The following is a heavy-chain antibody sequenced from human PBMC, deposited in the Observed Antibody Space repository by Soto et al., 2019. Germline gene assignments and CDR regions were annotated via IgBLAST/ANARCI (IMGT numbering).Heavy chain of an antibody. CDR3: ARESIVLVVAAIAALDI. J-gene: IGHJ3*02. CDR2: IIPILGIA. Sequence: SVKVSCEASGGTFSSYTFSWVRQAPGQGLEWMGRIIPILGIANYAQKFQGRVTITADKSTSTAYMELSSLRSVVMVVHYCARESIVLVVAAIAALDIWG. CDR1: GGTFSSYT. D-gene: IGHD2-15*01. V-gene: IGHV1-69*04.